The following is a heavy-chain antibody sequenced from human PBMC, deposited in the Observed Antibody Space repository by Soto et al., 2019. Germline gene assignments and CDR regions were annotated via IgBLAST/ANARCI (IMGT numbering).Heavy chain of an antibody. CDR3: ARHQKGYYGSGATPRGY. CDR2: IYYSGST. Sequence: SEILSLTCTVSGGSISSSSYYWGWIRQPPGKGLEWIGSIYYSGSTYYNPSLKSRVTISVDTSKNQFSLKLSSVTAADTAVYYCARHQKGYYGSGATPRGYWGQGTLVPVSS. CDR1: GGSISSSSYY. V-gene: IGHV4-39*01. D-gene: IGHD3-10*01. J-gene: IGHJ4*02.